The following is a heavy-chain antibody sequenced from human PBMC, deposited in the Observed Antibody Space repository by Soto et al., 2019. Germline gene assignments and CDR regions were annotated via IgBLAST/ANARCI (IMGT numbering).Heavy chain of an antibody. D-gene: IGHD6-19*01. CDR3: GGIAVVD. Sequence: PSETLSLTCAVSGYSISSSNWWGWIRQPPGKGLEWIGYIYYSGSTYYNPSLKSRVTMSIDTSKNQISLKLTSVTAADTAVYYCGGIAVVDWSQGTLVTVS. CDR1: GYSISSSNW. V-gene: IGHV4-28*01. CDR2: IYYSGST. J-gene: IGHJ4*02.